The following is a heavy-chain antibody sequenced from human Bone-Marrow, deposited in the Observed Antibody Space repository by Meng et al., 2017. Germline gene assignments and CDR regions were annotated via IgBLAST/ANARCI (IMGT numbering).Heavy chain of an antibody. V-gene: IGHV3-66*02. CDR2: IDTDGGP. J-gene: IGHJ4*02. Sequence: EVQVGAAGGGLVQAGGSLSLSCAASGFTFSSNHMSWVRQAPGKGLEWVSLIDTDGGPHYIASGSGRFTISRDNSKNTLSLQMNSLRPDDTAVFHCVRGGQQLAHYWGQGTLVTVSS. D-gene: IGHD6-13*01. CDR3: VRGGQQLAHY. CDR1: GFTFSSNH.